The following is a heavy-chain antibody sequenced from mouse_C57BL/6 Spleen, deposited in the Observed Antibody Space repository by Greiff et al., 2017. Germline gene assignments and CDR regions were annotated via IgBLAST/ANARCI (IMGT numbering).Heavy chain of an antibody. CDR1: GYTFTSYW. CDR2: IDPSDSYT. J-gene: IGHJ3*01. D-gene: IGHD2-5*01. Sequence: VQLQQPGAELVMPGASVKLSCKASGYTFTSYWMHWVKQRPGQGLEWIGEIDPSDSYTNYNQKFKGKSTLTVDKSSSTAYMQLSSLTSEDSAVYYCARVIYSNYPAWFAYWGQGTLVTVSA. CDR3: ARVIYSNYPAWFAY. V-gene: IGHV1-69*01.